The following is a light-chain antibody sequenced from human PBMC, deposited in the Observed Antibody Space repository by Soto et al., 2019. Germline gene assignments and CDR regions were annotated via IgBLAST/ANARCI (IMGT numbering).Light chain of an antibody. CDR1: QSVSSSH. CDR3: QHYAGGSRIT. CDR2: AAS. Sequence: EMVLTQSPGTLSLSPGERATLSCRASQSVSSSHLAWYQHKPGQAPRLLIYAASSRATGSPDRFSGGGSGTDFTLTISRLEPEDFALYYCQHYAGGSRITFGQGTRLEIK. J-gene: IGKJ5*01. V-gene: IGKV3-20*01.